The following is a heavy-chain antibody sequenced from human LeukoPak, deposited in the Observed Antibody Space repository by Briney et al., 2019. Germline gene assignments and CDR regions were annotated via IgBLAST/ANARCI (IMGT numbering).Heavy chain of an antibody. Sequence: LETLSLTCTVSGGSITNYYWNWLRQPPGKGLEWIGYIYYTGSTDHNPSLKSRLTISVDTSKNQFSLRLTSVIAADTAVYYCARGSLEHSSILENWGQGTLVTVSS. CDR1: GGSITNYY. V-gene: IGHV4-59*01. J-gene: IGHJ4*02. CDR3: ARGSLEHSSILEN. CDR2: IYYTGST. D-gene: IGHD1-1*01.